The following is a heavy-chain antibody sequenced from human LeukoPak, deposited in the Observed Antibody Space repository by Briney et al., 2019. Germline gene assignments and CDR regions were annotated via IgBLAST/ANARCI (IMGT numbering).Heavy chain of an antibody. V-gene: IGHV4-59*01. CDR1: GGSISSYY. CDR2: IYYSGST. CDR3: AREAVAGTGHWFDP. D-gene: IGHD6-19*01. Sequence: SETLSLTCAVYGGSISSYYWSWIRQPPGKGLEWIGYIYYSGSTNYNPSLKSRVTISVETSKNQFSLKMSSVTAADTAVYYCAREAVAGTGHWFDPWGQGTLVTLSS. J-gene: IGHJ5*02.